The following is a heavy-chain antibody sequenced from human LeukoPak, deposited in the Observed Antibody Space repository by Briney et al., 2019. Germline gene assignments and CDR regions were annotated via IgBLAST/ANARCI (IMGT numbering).Heavy chain of an antibody. Sequence: SETLSLTCSVSGYSITSTSFWAWVRQTPGKGLEWIGSINHLGSAYYNPSLESRVTISVDTSKNHFSLNLKSVTAADTAVYYCAREDGSSGYDDFWGQGTLVTVSS. J-gene: IGHJ4*02. CDR3: AREDGSSGYDDF. D-gene: IGHD5-12*01. CDR1: GYSITSTSF. CDR2: INHLGSA. V-gene: IGHV4-38-2*02.